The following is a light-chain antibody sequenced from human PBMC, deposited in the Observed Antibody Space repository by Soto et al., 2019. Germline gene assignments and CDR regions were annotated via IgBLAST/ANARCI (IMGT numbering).Light chain of an antibody. J-gene: IGKJ2*01. CDR3: QQYNNWPPFT. CDR1: QSVNIN. Sequence: EIVMTQSPATLSVSPGEGATLSCRARQSVNINVAWYQKKPGQAPRLLIYGASTRATGIPARFSGSGSETEFTRTITSLQSEDFAVYYWQQYNNWPPFTFGHGTKLEI. CDR2: GAS. V-gene: IGKV3-15*01.